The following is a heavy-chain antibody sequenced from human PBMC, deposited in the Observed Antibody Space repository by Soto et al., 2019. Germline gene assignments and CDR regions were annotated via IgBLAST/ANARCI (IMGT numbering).Heavy chain of an antibody. CDR2: INPHGGST. D-gene: IGHD1-26*01. Sequence: ASVKVSCKAPRVTFTSYYINWVRQAPGQGLEWMGVINPHGGSTAYGQKFKGRVTLTRDTSASTIYMEVSSLTSEDTAMYYCARSSGGNFGIIIEGTNCFAPWGQGTLVTVSS. CDR1: RVTFTSYY. V-gene: IGHV1-46*01. J-gene: IGHJ5*02. CDR3: ARSSGGNFGIIIEGTNCFAP.